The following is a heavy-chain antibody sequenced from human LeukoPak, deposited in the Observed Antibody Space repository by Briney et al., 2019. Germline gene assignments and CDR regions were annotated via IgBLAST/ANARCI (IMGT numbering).Heavy chain of an antibody. CDR2: IRYDGSNK. V-gene: IGHV3-30*02. Sequence: PGGSLRLSCAASGFTFSNYEMHWVRQAPGKGLEWVAFIRYDGSNKYYADSVKGRFTISRDNSKNTLYLQMNSLRAEDTAVYYCARGPCSGGSCYLNTHWYFDLWGRGTLVTVSS. CDR1: GFTFSNYE. D-gene: IGHD2-15*01. CDR3: ARGPCSGGSCYLNTHWYFDL. J-gene: IGHJ2*01.